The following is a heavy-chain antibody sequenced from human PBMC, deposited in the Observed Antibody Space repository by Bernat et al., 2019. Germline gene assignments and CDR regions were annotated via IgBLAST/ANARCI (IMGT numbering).Heavy chain of an antibody. D-gene: IGHD4-23*01. CDR2: IRGSGDST. Sequence: EVQLLESGGGLVQPGGSLRLSCAASGFTFNSYGMSWVRQAPGKGLGWVSAIRGSGDSTYYADSVKGRLTISSDNSKNTLYLQMNSLRGEDTAVYYCAKEDGRSPPNAFDIWGQGTMVTVSS. CDR3: AKEDGRSPPNAFDI. V-gene: IGHV3-23*01. CDR1: GFTFNSYG. J-gene: IGHJ3*02.